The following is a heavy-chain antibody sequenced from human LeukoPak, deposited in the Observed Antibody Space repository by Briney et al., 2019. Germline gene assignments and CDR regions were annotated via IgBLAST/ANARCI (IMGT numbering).Heavy chain of an antibody. CDR1: GYTFSDYT. CDR2: INPSSNAA. CDR3: ARSRELLDFDT. Sequence: AASVTVSCKTSGYTFSDYTIHWVRQAPGQGLEWMGWINPSSNAANYAQRFEGRVSLTRDTSISTADMVLTSLTSDDTGVYYCARSRELLDFDTWGQGTLVSVSS. J-gene: IGHJ4*02. D-gene: IGHD3-10*01. V-gene: IGHV1-2*02.